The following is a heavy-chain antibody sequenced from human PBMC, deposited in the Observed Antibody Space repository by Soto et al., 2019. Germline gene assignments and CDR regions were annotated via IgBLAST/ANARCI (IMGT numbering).Heavy chain of an antibody. CDR2: TYYRSKWYN. V-gene: IGHV6-1*01. Sequence: SQTLSLTCAISGDSVSSNSAAWNWIRQSPSRGLEWLGRTYYRSKWYNDYAVSVKSRITINPDTSKNQFSLQLNSVTPEDTAVYYCARARELIFGVVPRGFDYWGQGTLVTVSS. CDR1: GDSVSSNSAA. CDR3: ARARELIFGVVPRGFDY. D-gene: IGHD3-3*01. J-gene: IGHJ4*02.